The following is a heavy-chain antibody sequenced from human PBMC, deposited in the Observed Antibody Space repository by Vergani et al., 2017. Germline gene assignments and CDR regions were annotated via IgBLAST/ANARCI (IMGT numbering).Heavy chain of an antibody. Sequence: QVQLQESGPGLVKPSGTLSLTCAVSGGSISSSNWWSWVRQPPGKGLEWIGEIYHSGSTNYNPSLKSRVTISVDKSKNQFSLKLSSVTAADTAEYYCAAYYGSGSNYYGMDVWGQGTTVTVSS. CDR3: AAYYGSGSNYYGMDV. V-gene: IGHV4-4*02. J-gene: IGHJ6*02. CDR2: IYHSGST. CDR1: GGSISSSNW. D-gene: IGHD3-10*01.